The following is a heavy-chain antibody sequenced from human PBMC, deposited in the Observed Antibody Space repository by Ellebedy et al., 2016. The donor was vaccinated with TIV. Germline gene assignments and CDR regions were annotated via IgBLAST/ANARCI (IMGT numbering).Heavy chain of an antibody. CDR2: MSGSGGST. J-gene: IGHJ5*02. D-gene: IGHD3-3*01. CDR1: GFTVSSYS. V-gene: IGHV3-23*01. CDR3: AKGSGYYENWFDP. Sequence: GGSLRLSXAASGFTVSSYSMSWVRQAPGKGLEWVSAMSGSGGSTYYADSVKGRFTISRDYSKNTLYLQMNSLRAEDTAVYYCAKGSGYYENWFDPWGQGTLVTVSS.